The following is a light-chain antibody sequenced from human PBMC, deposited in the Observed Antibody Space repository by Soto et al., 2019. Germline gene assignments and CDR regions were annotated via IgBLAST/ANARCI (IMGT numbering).Light chain of an antibody. CDR2: GAS. CDR1: QTVARSS. J-gene: IGKJ4*01. Sequence: ENVLTQSPGRLSLSPGERATLSCRASQTVARSSIAWYQQKVGQPPRLLIYGASGRDTDVPDRISGSVSGTVFTLTLESVEAEDFALYHCQQYATSPLTFGGGTTLEIK. CDR3: QQYATSPLT. V-gene: IGKV3-20*01.